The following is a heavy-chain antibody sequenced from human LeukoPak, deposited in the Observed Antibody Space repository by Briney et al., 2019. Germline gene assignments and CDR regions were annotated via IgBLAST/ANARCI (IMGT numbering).Heavy chain of an antibody. D-gene: IGHD1/OR15-1a*01. CDR2: INNDGSIT. J-gene: IGHJ3*02. Sequence: GGSLRLSCAASEFTISRYWMHWVRQAPGKGLVWVSNINNDGSITTYADSVKGRFTISRDNVKNTLFLQMNSLGAEDTALYYCARGWNTTPRSGFDIWGLGTMVTVSS. V-gene: IGHV3-74*01. CDR3: ARGWNTTPRSGFDI. CDR1: EFTISRYW.